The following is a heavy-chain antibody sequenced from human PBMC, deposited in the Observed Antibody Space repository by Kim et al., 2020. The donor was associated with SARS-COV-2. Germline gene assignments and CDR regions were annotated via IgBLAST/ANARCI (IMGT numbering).Heavy chain of an antibody. Sequence: TYAQKFKGRVALTRDKSTTTVYMEVNSLTSEDTAVYYCARSRYNYGQTHDYWGQGTLVTVSS. V-gene: IGHV1-46*01. J-gene: IGHJ4*02. CDR3: ARSRYNYGQTHDY. D-gene: IGHD5-18*01.